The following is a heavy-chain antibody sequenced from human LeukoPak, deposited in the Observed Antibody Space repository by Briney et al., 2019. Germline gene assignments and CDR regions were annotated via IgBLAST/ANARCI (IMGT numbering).Heavy chain of an antibody. D-gene: IGHD2-21*02. CDR3: ATDRDNSDWQKRFDS. Sequence: GGSLRLSCAASGFTFRTYWMNWYRQAPGKGLEWVGNINQDASEINYVDSVRGRFTISRDNAKNSLHLQVNSLRAEDTAVYYCATDRDNSDWQKRFDSWGQGTLVTVSS. CDR1: GFTFRTYW. CDR2: INQDASEI. V-gene: IGHV3-7*01. J-gene: IGHJ4*02.